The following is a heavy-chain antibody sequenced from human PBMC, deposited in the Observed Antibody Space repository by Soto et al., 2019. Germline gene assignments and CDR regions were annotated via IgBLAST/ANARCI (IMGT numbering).Heavy chain of an antibody. CDR2: ISYDGSNK. D-gene: IGHD4-17*01. CDR3: AKGYDYDVYNWLDP. CDR1: GFTFSSYG. V-gene: IGHV3-30*18. J-gene: IGHJ5*02. Sequence: SLRLSCAASGFTFSSYGMHWVRQAPGKGLEWVAVISYDGSNKYYADSVKGRFTISRDNSKNTLYLQMNSLRAEDTAVYYCAKGYDYDVYNWLDPWGQGTLVTVSS.